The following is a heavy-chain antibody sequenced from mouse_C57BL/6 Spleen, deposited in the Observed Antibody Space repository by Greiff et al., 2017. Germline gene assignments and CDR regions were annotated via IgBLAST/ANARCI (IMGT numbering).Heavy chain of an antibody. Sequence: VKLVESGPGLVAPSQSLSITCTVSGFSLTSYAISWVRQPPGKGLEWLGVIWTGGGTNYNSALKSRLSISKDNSKSQVFLKMNSLQTDDTARYYCARNSGSNYDYYAMDYWGQGTSVTVSS. J-gene: IGHJ4*01. D-gene: IGHD2-5*01. V-gene: IGHV2-9-1*01. CDR2: IWTGGGT. CDR1: GFSLTSYA. CDR3: ARNSGSNYDYYAMDY.